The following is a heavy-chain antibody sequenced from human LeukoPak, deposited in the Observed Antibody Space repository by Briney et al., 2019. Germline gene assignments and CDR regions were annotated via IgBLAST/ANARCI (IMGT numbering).Heavy chain of an antibody. D-gene: IGHD5-18*01. V-gene: IGHV4-34*01. CDR1: GGSFSGYY. CDR2: INHSGST. Sequence: SETLSLTCAVYGGSFSGYYWSWIRQPPGKGLEWIGEINHSGSTNYNPSLKSRVTISVDKSKNQFSLKLSSVTAADTAVYYCARQSGYSNGFDYWGQGTLVTVSS. J-gene: IGHJ4*02. CDR3: ARQSGYSNGFDY.